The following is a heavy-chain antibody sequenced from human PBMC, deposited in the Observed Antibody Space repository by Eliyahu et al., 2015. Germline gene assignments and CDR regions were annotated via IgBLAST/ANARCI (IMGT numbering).Heavy chain of an antibody. CDR1: GFSXSNARMG. D-gene: IGHD3-22*01. J-gene: IGHJ3*02. V-gene: IGHV2-26*01. CDR3: ARIGSLTAEVVKGTLYAFDI. CDR2: IFSNDEK. Sequence: QVTLKESGPVLVKPTETLTLTCTXSGFSXSNARMGVXWIRQPPGKALEWLAHIFSNDEKSYSTSLKSRLTISKDTSKSQVVLTMTNMDPVDTATYYCARIGSLTAEVVKGTLYAFDIWGQGTMVTVSS.